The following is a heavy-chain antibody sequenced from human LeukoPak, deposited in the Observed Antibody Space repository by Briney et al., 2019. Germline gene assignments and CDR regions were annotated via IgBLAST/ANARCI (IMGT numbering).Heavy chain of an antibody. V-gene: IGHV1-18*01. D-gene: IGHD2-2*02. J-gene: IGHJ4*02. CDR2: ISAYNGNT. CDR1: GYTFTSYG. Sequence: ASVKVSCKASGYTFTSYGISWVRQAPGRGLEWMGWISAYNGNTNYAQKLQGRVTMTTDTSTSTAYMELRSLRSDDTAVYYCARVSCSSTSCYNPSWGQGTLVTVSS. CDR3: ARVSCSSTSCYNPS.